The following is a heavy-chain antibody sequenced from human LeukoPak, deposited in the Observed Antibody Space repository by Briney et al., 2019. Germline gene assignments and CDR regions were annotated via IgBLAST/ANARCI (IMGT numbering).Heavy chain of an antibody. V-gene: IGHV3-23*01. CDR1: GFTFSDYY. CDR2: ISGSGGST. J-gene: IGHJ3*02. CDR3: AKGLVSMVDAFDI. Sequence: GGSLRLSCAASGFTFSDYYMSWIRQAPGKGLEWVSAISGSGGSTYYADSVKGRFTISRDNSKNTLYLQMNSLRAEDTAVYYCAKGLVSMVDAFDIWGQGTMVTVSS. D-gene: IGHD2-8*01.